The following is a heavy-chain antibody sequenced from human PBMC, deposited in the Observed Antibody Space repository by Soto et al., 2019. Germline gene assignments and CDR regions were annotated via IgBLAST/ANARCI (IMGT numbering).Heavy chain of an antibody. D-gene: IGHD6-19*01. CDR1: GFTFSSYS. V-gene: IGHV3-48*02. CDR2: ISSHSSTV. CDR3: VRDGSGNLYLNWFDS. Sequence: PGGSLRLSCAASGFTFSSYSMNWVRQAPGKGLEWISYISSHSSTVYYADSVKGRFTISRDNAGNSLYLQMNSLRDEDTAVYYCVRDGSGNLYLNWFDSWGQGTLVTVSS. J-gene: IGHJ5*01.